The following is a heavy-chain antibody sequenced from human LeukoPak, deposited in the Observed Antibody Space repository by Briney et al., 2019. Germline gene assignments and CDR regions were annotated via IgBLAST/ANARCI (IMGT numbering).Heavy chain of an antibody. V-gene: IGHV4-31*03. J-gene: IGHJ4*02. CDR3: ARGGDRRGFDY. CDR1: GGSISNGGYS. CDR2: IYDTGTT. D-gene: IGHD1-14*01. Sequence: SQTLSLTCTVSGGSISNGGYSWGWIRQHPGKGLEWIGYIYDTGTTYYNPALQSRVTISVDTSDNKFSLKLRSLTAADTAVYYCARGGDRRGFDYWGQGTLVTVSS.